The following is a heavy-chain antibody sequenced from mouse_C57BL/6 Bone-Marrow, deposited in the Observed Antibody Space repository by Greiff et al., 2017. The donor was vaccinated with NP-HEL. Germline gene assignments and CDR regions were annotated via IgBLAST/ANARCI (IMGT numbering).Heavy chain of an antibody. J-gene: IGHJ1*03. V-gene: IGHV1-55*01. Sequence: QVQLQQSGAELVKPGASVKMSCKASGYTFTSYWITWVKQRPGQGLEWIGDIYPGSGSTNYNEKFKSKATLTVDTSSSTAYMQLSSLTSEDSAVYYCASPTGWYFDVWGTGTTVTVSS. D-gene: IGHD1-1*01. CDR3: ASPTGWYFDV. CDR1: GYTFTSYW. CDR2: IYPGSGST.